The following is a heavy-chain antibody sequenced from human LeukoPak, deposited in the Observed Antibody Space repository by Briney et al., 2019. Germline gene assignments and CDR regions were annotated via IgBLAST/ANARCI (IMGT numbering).Heavy chain of an antibody. CDR2: IYYSGST. CDR3: ARQRSYYGSGSCLDY. Sequence: SETLSLTCTVSGGSISSYYWSWIRQPPGKGLEWIGYIYYSGSTNYNPSLKSRVIISVDTSKNQFSLKLSSVTAADTAVYYCARQRSYYGSGSCLDYWGQGTLVTVSS. D-gene: IGHD3-10*01. J-gene: IGHJ4*02. CDR1: GGSISSYY. V-gene: IGHV4-59*08.